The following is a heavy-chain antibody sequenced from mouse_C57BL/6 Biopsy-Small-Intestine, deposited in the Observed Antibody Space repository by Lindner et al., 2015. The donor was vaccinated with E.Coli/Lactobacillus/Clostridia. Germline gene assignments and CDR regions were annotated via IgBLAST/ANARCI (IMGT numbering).Heavy chain of an antibody. CDR3: EGGGY. CDR1: GYVFRGSW. CDR2: IYPGDGDT. V-gene: IGHV1-82*01. J-gene: IGHJ2*01. Sequence: VQLQESGPELVKPGASVKISCKASGYVFRGSWMNWVKQRPGKGLEWIGRIYPGDGDTNYNGKFKGKATLTADKSSSTAYMQLSSLTSEDSAVYFCEGGGYWGQGTTLTVSS.